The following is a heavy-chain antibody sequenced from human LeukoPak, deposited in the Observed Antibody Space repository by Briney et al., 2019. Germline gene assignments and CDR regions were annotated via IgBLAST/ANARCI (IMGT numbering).Heavy chain of an antibody. D-gene: IGHD1-26*01. J-gene: IGHJ4*02. Sequence: PSETLSLTCTVSGGSISGSSYYWGWIRQPPGKGLEWIGSIYYSGSTYYNPSLKSRVTISVDTSKNQFSLKLSSVTAADTAVYYCARLLNFRGGSYYIDYWGQGTLVTVSS. CDR3: ARLLNFRGGSYYIDY. V-gene: IGHV4-39*01. CDR2: IYYSGST. CDR1: GGSISGSSYY.